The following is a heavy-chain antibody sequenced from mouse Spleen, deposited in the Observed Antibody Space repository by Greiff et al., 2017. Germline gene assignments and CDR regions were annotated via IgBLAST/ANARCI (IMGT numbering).Heavy chain of an antibody. CDR2: IYPGSGNT. V-gene: IGHV1-76*01. J-gene: IGHJ4*01. CDR1: GYTFTDYY. D-gene: IGHD1-1*01. Sequence: VQLQQSGAELVRPGASVKLSCKASGYTFTDYYINWVKQRPGQGLEWIARIYPGSGNTYYNEKFKGKATLTAEKSSSTAYMQLSSLTSEDSAVYFCARGEWDYYGSSYDYAMDYWGQGTSVTVSS. CDR3: ARGEWDYYGSSYDYAMDY.